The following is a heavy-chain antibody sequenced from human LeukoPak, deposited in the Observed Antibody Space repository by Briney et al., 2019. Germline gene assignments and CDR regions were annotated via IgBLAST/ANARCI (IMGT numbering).Heavy chain of an antibody. J-gene: IGHJ4*02. CDR1: GGSFSGYY. D-gene: IGHD3-10*01. V-gene: IGHV4-34*01. CDR3: ATGLWFREYYFDY. CDR2: INHGGST. Sequence: PSETLSLTCAVYGGSFSGYYWSWIRQPPGKGLEWIGEINHGGSTNYNPSLKSRVTISVDTSKNQFSLKLSSATAADTAVYYCATGLWFREYYFDYWGQGTLVTVSS.